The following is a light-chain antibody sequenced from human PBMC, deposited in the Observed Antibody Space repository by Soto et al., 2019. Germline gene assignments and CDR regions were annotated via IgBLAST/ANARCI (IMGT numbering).Light chain of an antibody. CDR1: QTISSW. CDR3: HSRA. J-gene: IGKJ5*01. Sequence: IQMTQSPSTLSGTVGDRVTITCRASQTISSWLAWYQQKPGRAPKLLIYDASTLESGVPSRFSGSGSETEFTLTISRLQPDDFATYFCHSRAFGQGTRLEI. CDR2: DAS. V-gene: IGKV1-5*01.